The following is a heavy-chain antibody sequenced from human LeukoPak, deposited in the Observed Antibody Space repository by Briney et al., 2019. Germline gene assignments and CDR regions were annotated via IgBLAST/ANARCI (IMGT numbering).Heavy chain of an antibody. J-gene: IGHJ4*02. CDR2: IDPEDGEI. Sequence: GASVKVSCKVSGYALTDLSMHWVRQTPGKGLEGMGGIDPEDGEITYAQKFQGRVTMTEDTSTDTAYMELSSLRSGDTAVYFCASRLLIHLWAKDFWGQGTLVTVSS. D-gene: IGHD5-18*01. CDR3: ASRLLIHLWAKDF. V-gene: IGHV1-24*01. CDR1: GYALTDLS.